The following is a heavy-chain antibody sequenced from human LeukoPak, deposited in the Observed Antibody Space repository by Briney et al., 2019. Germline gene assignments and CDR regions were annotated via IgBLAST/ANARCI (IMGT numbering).Heavy chain of an antibody. CDR3: ARGRGWERLGGAFDY. V-gene: IGHV3-21*01. CDR2: ISSSSSYI. D-gene: IGHD1-26*01. Sequence: ETLSLTCAVYGVSFSGYYWSWIRQAPGKGLEWVSSISSSSSYIYYADSVKGRFTISRDNAKNSLYLQMNSLRAEDTAVYYCARGRGWERLGGAFDYWGQGTLVTVSS. J-gene: IGHJ4*02. CDR1: GVSFSGYY.